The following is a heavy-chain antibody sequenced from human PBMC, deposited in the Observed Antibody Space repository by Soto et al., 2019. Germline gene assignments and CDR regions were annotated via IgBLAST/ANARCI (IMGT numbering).Heavy chain of an antibody. CDR1: GFGYSCNY. J-gene: IGHJ5*02. D-gene: IGHD2-2*01. CDR3: AKAGDALGPAASWFDP. Sequence: SVDVPCKACGFGYSCNYMHGAQQPPRQGLEWMGIINPSGGSTRFAQKFQGRDTMTRDTSTSTVYMELSSLRAEDTAVYDCAKAGDALGPAASWFDPWGQGALVTV. V-gene: IGHV1-46*03. CDR2: INPSGGST.